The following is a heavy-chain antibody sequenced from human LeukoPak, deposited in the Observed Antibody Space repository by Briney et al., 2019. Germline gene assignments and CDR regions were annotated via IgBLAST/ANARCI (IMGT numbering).Heavy chain of an antibody. D-gene: IGHD2-21*02. V-gene: IGHV1-58*02. CDR1: AFTFTSSV. CDR2: IVVGSGNT. J-gene: IGHJ4*02. Sequence: PVTPAKVSSKASAFTFTSSVMQWAQQARGQRLEWIRWIVVGSGNTNYAQRFQERVTIPRAMSTGTGYLELSNLRSEDTAVYYCAAEIYRGGDWCHFDYWGQGALATVSS. CDR3: AAEIYRGGDWCHFDY.